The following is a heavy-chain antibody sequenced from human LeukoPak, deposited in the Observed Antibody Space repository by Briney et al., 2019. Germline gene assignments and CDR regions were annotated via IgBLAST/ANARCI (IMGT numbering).Heavy chain of an antibody. V-gene: IGHV1-2*02. CDR2: INPNSGGT. CDR1: GYTFTGYY. CDR3: ARRPYYCSSTSCYTWSYYDFWSGYRSRDAFDI. Sequence: ASVKVSCKASGYTFTGYYMHWVRQAPGQGLEWMGWINPNSGGTNYAQKSQGRVTMTRDTSISTAYMELSRLRSDDTAVYYCARRPYYCSSTSCYTWSYYDFWSGYRSRDAFDIWGQGTMVTVSS. J-gene: IGHJ3*02. D-gene: IGHD2-2*02.